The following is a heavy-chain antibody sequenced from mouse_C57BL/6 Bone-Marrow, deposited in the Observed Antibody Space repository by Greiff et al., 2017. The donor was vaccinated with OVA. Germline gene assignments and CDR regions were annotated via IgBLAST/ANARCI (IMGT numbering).Heavy chain of an antibody. CDR3: HIYYDFAY. J-gene: IGHJ3*01. V-gene: IGHV1-15*01. CDR2: IDPETGGT. D-gene: IGHD2-4*01. Sequence: VQLQQSGAELVRPGASVTLSCKASGYTFTDYEMHWVKQTPVHGLEWIGAIDPETGGTAYNQKFKGKAILTADKSSSTAYMELRSLASEDAAVYYCHIYYDFAYWGRGTLVTVSA. CDR1: GYTFTDYE.